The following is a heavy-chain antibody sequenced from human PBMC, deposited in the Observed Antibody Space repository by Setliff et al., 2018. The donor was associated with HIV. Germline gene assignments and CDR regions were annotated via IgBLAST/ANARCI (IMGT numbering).Heavy chain of an antibody. Sequence: PSETLSLTCTVSGGSISSYYWSWIRQPPGKGLEWIGYIYYSGSTNYYPSLQSRVTISVDTSKNQFSLKLTSVTAADTAVYYSARGGGIRDAFDIWGQGTLVTVAS. CDR2: IYYSGST. J-gene: IGHJ3*02. V-gene: IGHV4-59*12. CDR1: GGSISSYY. D-gene: IGHD3-16*01. CDR3: ARGGGIRDAFDI.